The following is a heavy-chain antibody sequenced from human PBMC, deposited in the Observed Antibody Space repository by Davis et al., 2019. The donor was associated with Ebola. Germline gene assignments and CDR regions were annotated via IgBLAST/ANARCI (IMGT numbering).Heavy chain of an antibody. Sequence: ASVKVSCKASGYTFTGYYMHWVRQAPGQGLEWMGWINPNSGGTNYAQKFQGRVTMTRDTSISTAYMELSRLRSDDTAVYYCARDQMTTDFHYYYYYGMDVWGQGTTVTVSS. D-gene: IGHD4-11*01. CDR1: GYTFTGYY. V-gene: IGHV1-2*02. J-gene: IGHJ6*02. CDR2: INPNSGGT. CDR3: ARDQMTTDFHYYYYYGMDV.